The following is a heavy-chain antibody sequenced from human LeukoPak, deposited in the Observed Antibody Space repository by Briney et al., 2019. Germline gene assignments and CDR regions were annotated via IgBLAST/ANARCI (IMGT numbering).Heavy chain of an antibody. Sequence: PGGSLRLSCAASGFTFSSYAMSWVRQAPGKRLEWVSAISGSGGSTYYADSVKGRFTISRDNSKNTLYLQMNSLRAEDTAVYYCANGEQQLVTAEYFQHWGQGTLVTVSS. CDR2: ISGSGGST. CDR1: GFTFSSYA. V-gene: IGHV3-23*01. J-gene: IGHJ1*01. D-gene: IGHD6-13*01. CDR3: ANGEQQLVTAEYFQH.